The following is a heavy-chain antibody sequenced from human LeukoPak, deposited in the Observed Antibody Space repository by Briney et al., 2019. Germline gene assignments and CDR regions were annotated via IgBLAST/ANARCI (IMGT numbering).Heavy chain of an antibody. CDR3: AKGAGPPWFDP. Sequence: SETLSLTCAVYGGSFSGYYWSWIRQPAGKGLEWIGRMSSSGISTYSPSLKSRVTISIDTSRNQFSMNLNSVTAADTAVYYCAKGAGPPWFDPWGQETLVTVSS. V-gene: IGHV4-59*10. J-gene: IGHJ5*02. CDR1: GGSFSGYY. D-gene: IGHD6-19*01. CDR2: MSSSGIS.